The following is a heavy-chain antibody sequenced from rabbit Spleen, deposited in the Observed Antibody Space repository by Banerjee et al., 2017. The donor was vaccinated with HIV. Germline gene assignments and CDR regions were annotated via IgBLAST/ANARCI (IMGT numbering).Heavy chain of an antibody. CDR2: IYTGDGTT. D-gene: IGHD1-1*01. J-gene: IGHJ4*01. CDR3: ARDLAAWNSGSYAFNL. Sequence: QEQLEESGGDVVKPEGSLTLTCTASGFSFSSNYWICWVRQAPGKGLELIACIYTGDGTTFYANWAKGRFTISKTSSTTVTLQMTSLTAADTATYFCARDLAAWNSGSYAFNLWGPGTLVTVS. CDR1: GFSFSSNYW. V-gene: IGHV1S45*01.